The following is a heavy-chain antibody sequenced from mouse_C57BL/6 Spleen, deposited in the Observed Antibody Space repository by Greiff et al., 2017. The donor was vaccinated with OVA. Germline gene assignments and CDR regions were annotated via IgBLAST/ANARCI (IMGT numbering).Heavy chain of an antibody. CDR3: ARYDSSGYRYYAMDY. J-gene: IGHJ4*01. CDR2: IDPSDSYT. D-gene: IGHD3-2*02. Sequence: QVQLQQPGAELVMPGASVKLSCKASGYTFTSYWMHWVKQRPGQGLEWIGEIDPSDSYTNYNQKFKGKSTLTVDKSSSTAYMQLSSLTSEDSAVYYCARYDSSGYRYYAMDYWGQGTSVTVSS. CDR1: GYTFTSYW. V-gene: IGHV1-69*01.